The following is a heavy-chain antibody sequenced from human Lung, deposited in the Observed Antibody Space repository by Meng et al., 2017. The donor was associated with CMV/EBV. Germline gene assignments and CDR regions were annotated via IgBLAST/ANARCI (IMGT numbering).Heavy chain of an antibody. CDR1: GFNVRDKY. Sequence: EVHLVESGGGLVQPGGXXGLSCAASGFNVRDKYMSWVRQAPGKGLEWVCIIYRGDNTYYIDSVKDRFTVSRDNSKNTMYLQMNSLRVEDTAVYYCTGDSVSNPNLDYWGQGTRVTVSS. D-gene: IGHD3-10*01. CDR3: TGDSVSNPNLDY. V-gene: IGHV3-66*01. J-gene: IGHJ4*02. CDR2: IYRGDNT.